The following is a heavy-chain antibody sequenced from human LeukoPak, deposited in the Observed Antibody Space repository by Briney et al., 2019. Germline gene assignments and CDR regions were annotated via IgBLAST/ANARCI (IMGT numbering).Heavy chain of an antibody. Sequence: SETLSLTCTVSGGSISSNSYYWGWIRQPPGKGLEWIGSIYYSGSTYYNPSLKSRVTISVDTSKNQFSLKLSSVTAADTAVYYCATINRRDGYKFDLLGRGTLVTVSS. CDR1: GGSISSNSYY. CDR2: IYYSGST. V-gene: IGHV4-39*01. CDR3: ATINRRDGYKFDL. J-gene: IGHJ2*01. D-gene: IGHD5-24*01.